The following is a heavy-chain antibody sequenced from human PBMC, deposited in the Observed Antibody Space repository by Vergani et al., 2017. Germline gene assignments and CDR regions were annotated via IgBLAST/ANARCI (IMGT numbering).Heavy chain of an antibody. J-gene: IGHJ6*02. CDR3: ARERCSSTSCYRERYYYYGMDV. V-gene: IGHV4-39*07. Sequence: QLQLQESGPGLVKPSETLSLTCTVSGGSISSSSYYWGWIRQPPGKGLEWIGSIYYSGSTYYNPSLKSRVTISVDTSKNQFSLKLSSVTAADTAVYYCARERCSSTSCYRERYYYYGMDVWGQGTTVTGSS. D-gene: IGHD2-2*01. CDR1: GGSISSSSYY. CDR2: IYYSGST.